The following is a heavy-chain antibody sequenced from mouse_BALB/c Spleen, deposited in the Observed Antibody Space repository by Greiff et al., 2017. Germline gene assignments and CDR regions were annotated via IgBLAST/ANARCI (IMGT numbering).Heavy chain of an antibody. D-gene: IGHD2-4*01. CDR1: GFSLTSYG. CDR3: AKTYDYDADWFAY. CDR2: IWRGGST. J-gene: IGHJ3*01. Sequence: QVQLKESGPSLVQPSQSLSITCTVSGFSLTSYGVHWVRQSPGKGLEWLGVIWRGGSTDYNAAFMSRLSITKDNSKSQVFFKMNSLQADDTAIYYCAKTYDYDADWFAYWGQGTLVTVSA. V-gene: IGHV2-5-1*01.